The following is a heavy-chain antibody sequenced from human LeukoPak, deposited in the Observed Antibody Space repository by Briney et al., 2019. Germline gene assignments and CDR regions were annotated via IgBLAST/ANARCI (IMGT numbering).Heavy chain of an antibody. D-gene: IGHD2-15*01. CDR1: GGSISSGDYY. V-gene: IGHV4-30-4*01. J-gene: IGHJ4*02. Sequence: SETLSLTCTVSGGSISSGDYYWSWIRQPPGKGLEWIGYIYYSGSTYYNPSLKSRVTISVDTSKNQFSLKLSSVTAADTAVYYCARGSNRGVVVVVAATRWYYFDYWGQGTLVTVSS. CDR2: IYYSGST. CDR3: ARGSNRGVVVVVAATRWYYFDY.